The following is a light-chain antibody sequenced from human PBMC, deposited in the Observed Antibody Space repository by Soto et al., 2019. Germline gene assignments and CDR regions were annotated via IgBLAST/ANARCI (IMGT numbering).Light chain of an antibody. CDR1: SDDIGGYNF. CDR3: SSFSGSSTPRL. CDR2: EVR. Sequence: VLTQPASVSGSPGQPITISSSGTSDDIGGYNFVSWYQQHPGKVPKLITYEVRNRPSAVSHRFSGSKSGNTAYLTISGLQAEDEADYYCSSFSGSSTPRLFGTATKVTVL. J-gene: IGLJ1*01. V-gene: IGLV2-14*01.